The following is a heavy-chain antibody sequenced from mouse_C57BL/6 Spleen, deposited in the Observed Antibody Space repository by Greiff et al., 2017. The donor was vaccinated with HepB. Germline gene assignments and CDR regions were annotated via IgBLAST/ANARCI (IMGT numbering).Heavy chain of an antibody. CDR2: ISDGGSYT. V-gene: IGHV5-4*01. D-gene: IGHD1-1*01. Sequence: EVQRVESGGGLVKPGGSLKLSCAASGFTFSSYAMSWVRQTPEKRLEWVATISDGGSYTYYPDNVKGRFTISRDNAKNNLYLQMSHLKSEDTAMYYCARDHTTVVDHWYFDVWGTGTTVTVSS. CDR3: ARDHTTVVDHWYFDV. J-gene: IGHJ1*03. CDR1: GFTFSSYA.